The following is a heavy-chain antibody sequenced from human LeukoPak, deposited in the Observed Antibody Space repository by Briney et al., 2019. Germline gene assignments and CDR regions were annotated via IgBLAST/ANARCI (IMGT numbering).Heavy chain of an antibody. Sequence: AGGSLRLSCAASGFTFSSYAMSWVRQAPGKGLEWVSTISGSGGSTYYADSVKGRFTISRDNSKNTLYLQMNSLRAEDTAVYYCAKDKGVVPTANTLFDYWGQGTLVTVSS. J-gene: IGHJ4*02. CDR2: ISGSGGST. V-gene: IGHV3-23*01. CDR1: GFTFSSYA. CDR3: AKDKGVVPTANTLFDY. D-gene: IGHD2-2*01.